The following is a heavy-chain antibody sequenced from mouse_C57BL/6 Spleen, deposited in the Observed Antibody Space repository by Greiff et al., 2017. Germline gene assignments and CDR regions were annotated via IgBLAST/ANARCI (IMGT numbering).Heavy chain of an antibody. Sequence: EVQLVESGGGLVQPGGSMKLSCAASGFTFSDAWMDWVRQSPEKGLEWVAEIRNKANNHATYYAESVKGRFTISRDDSKSSVYLQMNSLRAEDTGIYYCSSYSNFYAMDYWGQGTSVTVSS. CDR2: IRNKANNHAT. J-gene: IGHJ4*01. V-gene: IGHV6-6*01. D-gene: IGHD2-5*01. CDR1: GFTFSDAW. CDR3: SSYSNFYAMDY.